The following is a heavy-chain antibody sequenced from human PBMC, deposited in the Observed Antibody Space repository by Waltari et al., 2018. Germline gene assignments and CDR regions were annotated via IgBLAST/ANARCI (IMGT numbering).Heavy chain of an antibody. CDR1: GYSFSDYY. Sequence: EVQLLQSGAELVKPGTTVKISCKVSGYSFSDYYIHWVQQAPGKGLQWMGVSEPEECEPIYANNSRDTITLTADTSTNTAYLELNNVSSQDTAVFYCATALGDNISASRAFEIWGQGTMITVAS. CDR3: ATALGDNISASRAFEI. CDR2: SEPEECEP. V-gene: IGHV1-69-2*01. J-gene: IGHJ3*02. D-gene: IGHD1-20*01.